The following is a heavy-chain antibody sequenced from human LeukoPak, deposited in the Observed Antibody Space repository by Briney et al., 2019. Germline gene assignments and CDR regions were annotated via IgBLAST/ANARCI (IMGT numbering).Heavy chain of an antibody. CDR3: AEGFSGYQSSGYSDY. CDR1: GFTFSSYG. CDR2: IRYDGSNK. D-gene: IGHD3-22*01. J-gene: IGHJ4*02. V-gene: IGHV3-30*02. Sequence: SGGSLRLSCAASGFTFSSYGMHWVRQAPGKGLEWVAFIRYDGSNKYYADSVKGRFTIPRDNSKNTLFLQMNSLRAEDTAIYYCAEGFSGYQSSGYSDYWGPGTLVTVSS.